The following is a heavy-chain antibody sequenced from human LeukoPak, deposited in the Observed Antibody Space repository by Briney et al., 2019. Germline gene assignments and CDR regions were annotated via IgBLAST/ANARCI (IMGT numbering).Heavy chain of an antibody. CDR1: GYTLTELS. V-gene: IGHV1-24*01. J-gene: IGHJ5*02. CDR2: FDPEDGET. D-gene: IGHD3-22*01. CDR3: ATDRDYYDSNRYSPFDP. Sequence: ASVKVSCKVSGYTLTELSMHWVRQAPGKGLEWMGGFDPEDGETIYAQKFQGRVTMTEDTSTDTAYMELSSLRSEDTAVYYCATDRDYYDSNRYSPFDPWGQGTLVTVPS.